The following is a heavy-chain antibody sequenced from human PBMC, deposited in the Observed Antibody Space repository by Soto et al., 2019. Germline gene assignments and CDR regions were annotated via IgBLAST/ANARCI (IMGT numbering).Heavy chain of an antibody. CDR2: ISSSSSYI. V-gene: IGHV3-21*01. D-gene: IGHD5-12*01. CDR3: VRDGVYSGYDPDY. CDR1: GFTFSSYS. Sequence: PGGSLRLSCAASGFTFSSYSMNWVRQAPGKGLEWVSSISSSSSYIYYADSVKGRFTISRDNAKNSLYLQMNSLRDEDTAVYYCVRDGVYSGYDPDYWGQGTLVTVSS. J-gene: IGHJ4*02.